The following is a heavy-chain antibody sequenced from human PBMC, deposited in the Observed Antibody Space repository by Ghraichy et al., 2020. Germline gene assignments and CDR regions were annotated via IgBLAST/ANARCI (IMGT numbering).Heavy chain of an antibody. V-gene: IGHV3-43*02. J-gene: IGHJ5*02. D-gene: IGHD6-13*01. CDR3: AKDRPSSSWYWFDP. Sequence: GGSLRLSCAASGFTFDDYAMHWVRQAPGKGLEWVSLISGDGGSTYCADSVKGRFTISRDNSKNSLYLQMNSLRTEDTALYYCAKDRPSSSWYWFDPWGQGTLVTVSS. CDR1: GFTFDDYA. CDR2: ISGDGGST.